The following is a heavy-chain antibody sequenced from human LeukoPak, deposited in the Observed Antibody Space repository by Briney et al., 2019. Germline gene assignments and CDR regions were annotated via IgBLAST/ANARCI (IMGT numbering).Heavy chain of an antibody. CDR3: ARESGRGSGWFDY. CDR1: GYTFTGYY. Sequence: ASVKVSCKASGYTFTGYYMHWVRQAPGQGLEWMGWINPNSGGTNYAQKFQGRVTMTRDTSISTAYMELSRLRSDDTAVYYCARESGRGSGWFDYWGQGTLVTVSS. CDR2: INPNSGGT. D-gene: IGHD6-19*01. V-gene: IGHV1-2*02. J-gene: IGHJ4*02.